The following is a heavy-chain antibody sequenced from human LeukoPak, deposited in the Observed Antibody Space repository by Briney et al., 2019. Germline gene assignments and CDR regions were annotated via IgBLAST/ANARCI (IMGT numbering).Heavy chain of an antibody. CDR1: GFTFSSYE. CDR3: AKDIAAAGHDAFDI. J-gene: IGHJ3*02. D-gene: IGHD6-13*01. Sequence: PWGSLRLSCAASGFTFSSYEMNWVRQAPGKGLEWVSLISWDGGSNYYADSVKGRFTISRDNSKNSLYLQMNSLRAEDTALYYCAKDIAAAGHDAFDIWGQGTMVTVSS. V-gene: IGHV3-43D*03. CDR2: ISWDGGSN.